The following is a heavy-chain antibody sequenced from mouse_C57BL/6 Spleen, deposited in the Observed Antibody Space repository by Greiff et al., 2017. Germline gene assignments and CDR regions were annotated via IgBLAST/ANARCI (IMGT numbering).Heavy chain of an antibody. CDR2: IDPENGDT. V-gene: IGHV14-4*01. J-gene: IGHJ2*01. CDR1: GFNIKDDY. D-gene: IGHD2-1*01. Sequence: VQLQQSGAELVRPGASVKLSCTASGFNIKDDYMHWVKQRPEQGLEWIGWIDPENGDTEYASKFQGKATITADTSSNTAYLQLSSLTSEDTAVYYCTRIYYGNYCDGWGQGTTLTVSS. CDR3: TRIYYGNYCDG.